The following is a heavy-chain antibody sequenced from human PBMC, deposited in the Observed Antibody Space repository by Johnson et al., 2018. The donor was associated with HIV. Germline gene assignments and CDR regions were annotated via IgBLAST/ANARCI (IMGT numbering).Heavy chain of an antibody. CDR3: ARLIVGAPGAFDI. V-gene: IGHV3-7*05. D-gene: IGHD1-26*01. CDR2: IKQDGSEK. J-gene: IGHJ3*02. CDR1: GFTFSSYW. Sequence: VQLVESGGELVQPGGSLRLSCAASGFTFSSYWMSWVRQAPGKGLEWVANIKQDGSEKYYVDSVKGRFTISRDNAKNSLYLQMNSLRAEDTAVYYCARLIVGAPGAFDIWGQGTMVTVSS.